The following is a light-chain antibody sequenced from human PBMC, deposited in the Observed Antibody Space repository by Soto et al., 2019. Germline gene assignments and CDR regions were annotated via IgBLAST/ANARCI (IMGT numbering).Light chain of an antibody. CDR2: GAS. CDR1: QSVSSNF. CDR3: QQSGSSPWT. Sequence: EIVLTQSPGTLSLSPGERATLSCRASQSVSSNFLAWYQQKPGPAPRLLIYGASSRATGIPYRFSGSGSGTDFTLTISRLEPEDFALYYCQQSGSSPWTFGLGTTVEI. J-gene: IGKJ1*01. V-gene: IGKV3-20*01.